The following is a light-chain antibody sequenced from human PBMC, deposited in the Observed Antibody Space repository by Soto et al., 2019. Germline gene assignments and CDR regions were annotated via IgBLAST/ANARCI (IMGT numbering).Light chain of an antibody. V-gene: IGKV3-15*01. CDR2: GAS. CDR3: QQYTNWPSWT. J-gene: IGKJ1*01. Sequence: EKVMTQSPATLSMSPGEGATLSCRASQNINTYLAWYQQKPGQAPRLLIYGASTRATGIPARFSGSGSGTEFTLTISSLQSEDFAVYYCQQYTNWPSWTFGQGTKVEIK. CDR1: QNINTY.